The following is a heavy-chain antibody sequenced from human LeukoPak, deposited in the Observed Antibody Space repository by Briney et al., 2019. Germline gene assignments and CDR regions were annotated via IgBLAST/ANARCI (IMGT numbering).Heavy chain of an antibody. J-gene: IGHJ5*02. CDR1: GGSISSYY. Sequence: SETLSLTCTVSGGSISSYYWSWIRQPPGKGLEWIGYIYYSGSTNYNPSLKSRVTISVDTSKNQFSLKLSSVTAADTAVYYCARGSAYYYGSGSYHWFDPWGQGTLVTVSS. CDR2: IYYSGST. V-gene: IGHV4-59*01. D-gene: IGHD3-10*01. CDR3: ARGSAYYYGSGSYHWFDP.